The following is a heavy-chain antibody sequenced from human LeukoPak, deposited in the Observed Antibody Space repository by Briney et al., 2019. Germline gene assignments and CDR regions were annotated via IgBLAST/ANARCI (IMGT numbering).Heavy chain of an antibody. Sequence: PSETLSLTCTVSGGSISSYYWSWIRQPPGKGLEWIGYIYYSGSTNYNPSLKSRVTISVDTSKNQFSLKLSSVTAADTAVYYCARDGSHSSSWYWAFDIWGQGTMVTVSS. CDR2: IYYSGST. V-gene: IGHV4-59*01. D-gene: IGHD6-13*01. J-gene: IGHJ3*02. CDR1: GGSISSYY. CDR3: ARDGSHSSSWYWAFDI.